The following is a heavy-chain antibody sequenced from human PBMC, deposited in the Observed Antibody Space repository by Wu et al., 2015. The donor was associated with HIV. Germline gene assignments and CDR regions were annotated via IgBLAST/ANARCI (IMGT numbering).Heavy chain of an antibody. V-gene: IGHV1-2*02. CDR2: INPNSGGT. CDR3: VRDQQWPTTYYHYYGMDV. J-gene: IGHJ6*02. D-gene: IGHD6-19*01. Sequence: QVQLVQSGAEVKKPGASVKVSCKASGYTFTGYYMHWVRQAPGQGLEWMGWINPNSGGTNYAQKLQGRVTMTTDTSTTTAYMELRSLRSDDTAVYYCVRDQQWPTTYYHYYGMDVWGQGTTVTVSS. CDR1: GYTFTGYY.